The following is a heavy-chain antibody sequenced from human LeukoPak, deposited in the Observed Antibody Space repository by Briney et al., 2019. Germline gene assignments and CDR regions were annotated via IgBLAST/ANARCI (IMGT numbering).Heavy chain of an antibody. D-gene: IGHD4-23*01. CDR2: INPNSGGT. J-gene: IGHJ2*01. CDR1: GYTFTGYY. V-gene: IGHV1-2*02. CDR3: ARHPGKVTNDWYFDL. Sequence: ASVKVSCKASGYTFTGYYMRWVRQAPGQGLEWMGWINPNSGGTNYAQKFQSRVTMTRDTSITTAYMELSSLSSDDTAVYYCARHPGKVTNDWYFDLWGRGTLVTVSS.